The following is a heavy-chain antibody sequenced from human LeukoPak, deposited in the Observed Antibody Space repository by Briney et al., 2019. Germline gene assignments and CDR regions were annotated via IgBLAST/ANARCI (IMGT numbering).Heavy chain of an antibody. V-gene: IGHV3-23*01. Sequence: PGGSLRLSCAASGFTVSSNYMTWVRQAPGKGLEWVSTVSGGVGSTYYADSVKGRFTISRDNSKNTVYLQLNSLRADDTAVFYCATSMVRGLMPYYYYAMDVWGQGTTVTVSS. CDR3: ATSMVRGLMPYYYYAMDV. D-gene: IGHD3-10*01. J-gene: IGHJ6*02. CDR1: GFTVSSNY. CDR2: VSGGVGST.